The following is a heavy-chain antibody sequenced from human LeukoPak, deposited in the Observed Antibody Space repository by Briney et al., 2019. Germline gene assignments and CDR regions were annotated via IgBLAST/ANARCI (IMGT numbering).Heavy chain of an antibody. V-gene: IGHV4-31*01. Sequence: SETLSLTCTLAGDSIRRGGHVWSWLRQHPEKGLEWIEKIYYSGTIKYNPSLNTPFTISVERTRSQFSLTLTSVTAADTAVYYCAREIITEGDCFDPWGQGILVTVST. CDR2: IYYSGTI. D-gene: IGHD3-10*01. J-gene: IGHJ5*02. CDR1: GDSIRRGGHV. CDR3: AREIITEGDCFDP.